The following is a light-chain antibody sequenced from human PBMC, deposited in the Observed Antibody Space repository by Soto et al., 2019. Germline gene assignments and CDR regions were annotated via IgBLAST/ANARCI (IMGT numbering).Light chain of an antibody. Sequence: QMTQSPSTLSASVGDRVTITCRASQGISSYLAWYQQKPGKAPKLLIYAASTLQSGVPSRFSGSGSGTDFTLTISCLRSEDFATYYCQQYYSYPLTFGGGTKVDIK. CDR3: QQYYSYPLT. J-gene: IGKJ4*01. CDR1: QGISSY. V-gene: IGKV1-8*01. CDR2: AAS.